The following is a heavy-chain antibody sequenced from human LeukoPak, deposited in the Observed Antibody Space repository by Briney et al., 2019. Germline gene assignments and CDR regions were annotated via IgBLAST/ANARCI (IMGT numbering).Heavy chain of an antibody. CDR2: IRYDGSNK. CDR1: GFTFSSYG. D-gene: IGHD5-12*01. V-gene: IGHV3-30*02. Sequence: PGGSLRLSCAASGFTFSSYGIHWVRQAPGKGLEWVAFIRYDGSNKYYADSVKGRFTVSRDNSKNTLYLQMNSLRAEDTAIYYCAKTFTYIVAMPDDYWGQGTLVTVSS. J-gene: IGHJ4*02. CDR3: AKTFTYIVAMPDDY.